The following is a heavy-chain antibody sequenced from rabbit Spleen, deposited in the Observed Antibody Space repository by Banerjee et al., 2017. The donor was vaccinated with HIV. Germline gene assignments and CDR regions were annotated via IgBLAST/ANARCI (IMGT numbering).Heavy chain of an antibody. CDR2: IGIGSGTT. CDR1: GFSFSGGYY. Sequence: QEQLVESGGGLVQPEGSLTLTCTASGFSFSGGYYMCWVRQAPGKGLEWIACIGIGSGTTYYANWVNGRFTISSHNAQNTLYLQLNSLTAADTATYFCVREAGYAGYGDGNLWGPGTLVTVS. V-gene: IGHV1S45*01. D-gene: IGHD7-1*01. CDR3: VREAGYAGYGDGNL. J-gene: IGHJ4*01.